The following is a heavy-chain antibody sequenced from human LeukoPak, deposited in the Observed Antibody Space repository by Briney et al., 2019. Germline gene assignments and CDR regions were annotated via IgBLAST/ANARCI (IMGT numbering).Heavy chain of an antibody. J-gene: IGHJ3*02. CDR1: GFTFRSYW. CDR2: INSDGSST. D-gene: IGHD4-23*01. CDR3: ARGEGGNFAFDI. V-gene: IGHV3-74*01. Sequence: GGSLRLSCAASGFTFRSYWMHWVRQAPGKGLEWVSRINSDGSSTNYADSVKGRFTISRGNAKNTLYLQMNSLRAEDTAVYYCARGEGGNFAFDIWGQGTMVTVSS.